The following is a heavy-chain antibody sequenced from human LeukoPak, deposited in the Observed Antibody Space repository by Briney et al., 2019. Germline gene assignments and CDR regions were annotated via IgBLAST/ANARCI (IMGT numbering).Heavy chain of an antibody. CDR1: GFTFSSYA. J-gene: IGHJ4*02. V-gene: IGHV3-23*01. CDR2: ISGSGGST. CDR3: AKLGQMTTVTTSENY. D-gene: IGHD4-17*01. Sequence: GGSLRLSCAASGFTFSSYAMSWVRQAAGKGREWVSAISGSGGSTYYADSVKGRFTISRDNSKNTLYLQMNSLRAEDTAVYYCAKLGQMTTVTTSENYWGQGTLVTVPS.